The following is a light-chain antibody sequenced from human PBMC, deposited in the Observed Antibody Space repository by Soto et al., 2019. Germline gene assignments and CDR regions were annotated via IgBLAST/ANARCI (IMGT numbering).Light chain of an antibody. V-gene: IGKV1-39*01. CDR3: QQYGRSPT. J-gene: IGKJ1*01. CDR2: AAS. Sequence: DIQMTQSPSSLSASVGDRVTITCRTSQTISDYLNWYQHKPGKAPKLLISAASSLQSGVPSRFSGSGSGTDFTLTISRLEPEDFVVYYCQQYGRSPTFGQGTKVDI. CDR1: QTISDY.